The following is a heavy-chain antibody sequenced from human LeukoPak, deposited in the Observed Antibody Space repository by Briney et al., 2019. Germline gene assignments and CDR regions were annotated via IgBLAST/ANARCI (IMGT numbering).Heavy chain of an antibody. D-gene: IGHD1-26*01. Sequence: GSLRLSCAASGFTFSSYSMNWVRQAPGKGLEWVSSISSSSSYIYYADSVKGRFTISRDNAKNSLYLQMNSLRAEDTAVYYCASGSYYDSEGDYWGQGTLVTFSS. CDR3: ASGSYYDSEGDY. CDR2: ISSSSSYI. J-gene: IGHJ4*02. V-gene: IGHV3-21*01. CDR1: GFTFSSYS.